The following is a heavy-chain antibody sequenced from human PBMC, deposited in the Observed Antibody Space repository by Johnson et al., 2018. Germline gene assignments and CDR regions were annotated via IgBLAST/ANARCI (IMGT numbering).Heavy chain of an antibody. CDR2: ISWNSGSI. D-gene: IGHD2-15*01. Sequence: VQLVESGGGLVQPGRSLRLSCAASGFTFDDYAMHWVRQAPGKGLEWVSGISWNSGSIGYADSVKGRFTISRDNAKNSLYLQMNSLRAEDTALYYCAKDPPDFEVAPRGVDIWGQGTMVTVSS. CDR3: AKDPPDFEVAPRGVDI. V-gene: IGHV3-9*01. CDR1: GFTFDDYA. J-gene: IGHJ3*02.